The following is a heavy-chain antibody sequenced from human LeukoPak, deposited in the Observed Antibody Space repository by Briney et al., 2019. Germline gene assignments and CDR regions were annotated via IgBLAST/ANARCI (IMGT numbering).Heavy chain of an antibody. J-gene: IGHJ5*02. CDR2: IYSSGST. CDR1: GGSISSSYYY. Sequence: SETLSLTCTVSGGSISSSYYYWGWIRQPPGKGLEWIGSIYSSGSTYYNPSLKSRVTISVDTSKNQFSLKLSSVTAADTAVYYCARLAEMRWLQVSNTPTPRRYWFDPWGQGTLVTVSS. D-gene: IGHD5-24*01. V-gene: IGHV4-39*01. CDR3: ARLAEMRWLQVSNTPTPRRYWFDP.